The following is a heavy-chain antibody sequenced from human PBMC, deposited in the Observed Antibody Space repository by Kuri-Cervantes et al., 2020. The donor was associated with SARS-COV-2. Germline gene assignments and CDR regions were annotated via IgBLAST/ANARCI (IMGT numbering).Heavy chain of an antibody. D-gene: IGHD2-15*01. Sequence: SCAVSGGSISSSNWWSWVRQPPGKGLEWIGEINHSGSTNYNPSLKSRVTISVDTSKNQFSLKLSSVTAADTAVYYCASGVRYCSGGSCYRSPYYYYGMDVWGQGTMVTVSS. V-gene: IGHV4-4*02. CDR3: ASGVRYCSGGSCYRSPYYYYGMDV. CDR1: GGSISSSNW. J-gene: IGHJ6*02. CDR2: INHSGST.